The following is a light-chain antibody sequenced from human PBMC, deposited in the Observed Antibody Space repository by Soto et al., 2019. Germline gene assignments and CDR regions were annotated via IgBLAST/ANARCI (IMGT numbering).Light chain of an antibody. V-gene: IGKV3-15*01. J-gene: IGKJ1*01. CDR2: GAS. Sequence: EIVRTQSPSTRSVSPGERATLSCRASQSVSSNLAWYQQKPGQAPSLLIYGASTRATGIPARFSGSGSGTDFTLTISSLQSEDFAVYYCQPYHNWPRTFGHGPKV. CDR3: QPYHNWPRT. CDR1: QSVSSN.